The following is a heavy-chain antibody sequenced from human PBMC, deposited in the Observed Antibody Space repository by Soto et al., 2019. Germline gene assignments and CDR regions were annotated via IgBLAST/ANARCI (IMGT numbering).Heavy chain of an antibody. CDR2: IRSKAYGGTT. CDR3: TRGVEMATIYGMDV. D-gene: IGHD5-12*01. CDR1: GFTFGDYA. Sequence: GGSLRLSCTASGFTFGDYAMSWFRQAPGKGLEWVGFIRSKAYGGTTEYAASVKGRFTISRDDSKSIAYLQMNSLKTEDTAVYYCTRGVEMATIYGMDVWGQGTTVTVSS. J-gene: IGHJ6*02. V-gene: IGHV3-49*03.